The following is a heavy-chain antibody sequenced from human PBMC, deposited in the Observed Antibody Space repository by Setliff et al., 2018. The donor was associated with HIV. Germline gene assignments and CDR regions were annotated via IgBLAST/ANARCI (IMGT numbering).Heavy chain of an antibody. CDR2: TIPNSGGT. CDR1: GYTFTAYF. CDR3: ATKVYCTNGVCLDAFDI. D-gene: IGHD2-8*01. V-gene: IGHV1-2*06. Sequence: ASVKVSCKASGYTFTAYFMHWVRQAPGQGLEWMGRTIPNSGGTNYAQKFQGRVTMTRDTSISTGYMELSRLRSDDTAVYYCATKVYCTNGVCLDAFDIWG. J-gene: IGHJ3*02.